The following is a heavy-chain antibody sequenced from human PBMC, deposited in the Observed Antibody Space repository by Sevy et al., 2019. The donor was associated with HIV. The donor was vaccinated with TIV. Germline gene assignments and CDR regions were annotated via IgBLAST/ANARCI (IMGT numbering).Heavy chain of an antibody. Sequence: GGSLRLSCAASGFSFSRYFMHWVRQAPGKGLVWVARINSDGSTTNYADSVKGRFTVSRDNAKNTLYPELHSLRVEDTASYYCARDTLGYGGNPNLDLDLWGQGTLVTVSS. J-gene: IGHJ4*02. V-gene: IGHV3-74*01. CDR1: GFSFSRYF. CDR2: INSDGSTT. D-gene: IGHD4-17*01. CDR3: ARDTLGYGGNPNLDLDL.